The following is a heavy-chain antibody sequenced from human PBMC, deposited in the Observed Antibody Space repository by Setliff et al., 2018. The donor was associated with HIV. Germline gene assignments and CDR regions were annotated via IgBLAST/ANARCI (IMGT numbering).Heavy chain of an antibody. J-gene: IGHJ4*02. CDR2: IYNSGNT. D-gene: IGHD1-26*01. CDR1: GASISGFH. V-gene: IGHV4-59*03. Sequence: SETLSLTCTVSGASISGFHWSWVRQAPGKGLEWIGYIYNSGNTNYDPSLESRVTMSIDTSKNQISLELISVTAADTAVYYCAGGPGTTSIDYLAQGTLVTVSS. CDR3: AGGPGTTSIDY.